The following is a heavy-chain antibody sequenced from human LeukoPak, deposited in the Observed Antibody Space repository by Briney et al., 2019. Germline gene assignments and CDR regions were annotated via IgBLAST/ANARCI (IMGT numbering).Heavy chain of an antibody. CDR1: GHTLTELS. V-gene: IGHV1-24*01. J-gene: IGHJ4*02. CDR3: ATDRGPPHYDSSGEFDY. Sequence: ASVKVSCKVSGHTLTELSMHWVRQAPGKGLEWMGGFDPEDGETIYAQKFQGRVTMTEDTSTDTAYMELSSLRSEDTAVYYCATDRGPPHYDSSGEFDYWGQGTLVTVSS. CDR2: FDPEDGET. D-gene: IGHD3-22*01.